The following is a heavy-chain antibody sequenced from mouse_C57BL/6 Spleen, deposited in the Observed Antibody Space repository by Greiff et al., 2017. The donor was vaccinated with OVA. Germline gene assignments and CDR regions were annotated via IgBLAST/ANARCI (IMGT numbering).Heavy chain of an antibody. CDR3: ARLGMVTTGGGMDY. V-gene: IGHV1-61*01. CDR1: GYTFTSYW. J-gene: IGHJ4*01. Sequence: QVQLQQPGAELVRPGSSVKLSCKASGYTFTSYWMDWVKQRPGQGLEWIGNIYPSDSETHYNQKFKDKATVTVDKSSSTAYMQLSSLTSEDSAVYYCARLGMVTTGGGMDYWGQGTSVTVSS. D-gene: IGHD2-2*01. CDR2: IYPSDSET.